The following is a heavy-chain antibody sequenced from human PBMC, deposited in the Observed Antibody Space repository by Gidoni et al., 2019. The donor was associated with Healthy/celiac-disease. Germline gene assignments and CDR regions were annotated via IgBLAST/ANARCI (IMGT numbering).Heavy chain of an antibody. Sequence: EVQLVESGGGLIQPGGSLRLSCAASGFTVSSNYMSWVRQVPGKWLEWVSVIYIGGSTYYADSVKGRFTISRDNSKNTLYLQMNSLRAEDTAVYYCASGGRAAYFDYWGQGTLVTVSS. CDR3: ASGGRAAYFDY. CDR2: IYIGGST. D-gene: IGHD2-15*01. J-gene: IGHJ4*02. CDR1: GFTVSSNY. V-gene: IGHV3-53*01.